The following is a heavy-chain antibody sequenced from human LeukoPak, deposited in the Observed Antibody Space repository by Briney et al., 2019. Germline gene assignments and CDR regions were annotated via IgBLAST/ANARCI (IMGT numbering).Heavy chain of an antibody. CDR1: GGSTSSYY. CDR2: IYYSGST. CDR3: ARTSFYYDSSGYPLSYFDY. D-gene: IGHD3-22*01. Sequence: SETLSLTCTVSGGSTSSYYWSWIRQPPGKGLEWIGYIYYSGSTNYNPSLKSRVTISVDTSKNQFSLKLSSVTAADTAVYYCARTSFYYDSSGYPLSYFDYWGQGTLVTVSS. V-gene: IGHV4-59*08. J-gene: IGHJ4*02.